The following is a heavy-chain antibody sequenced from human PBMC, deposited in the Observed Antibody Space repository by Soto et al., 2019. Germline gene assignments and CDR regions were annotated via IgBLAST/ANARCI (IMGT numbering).Heavy chain of an antibody. J-gene: IGHJ5*01. V-gene: IGHV3-72*01. CDR2: IRNKAHSYST. Sequence: PGGSLRLSCAVSGFTFGDQYMDWVRQAPGKGLEGGGRIRNKAHSYSTAYAASVKGRLTISRDDSKNSLYLQMNSLRAEDTALYYCARQSGGSYYGDFDYWGHGTLVTVSS. CDR3: ARQSGGSYYGDFDY. D-gene: IGHD1-26*01. CDR1: GFTFGDQY.